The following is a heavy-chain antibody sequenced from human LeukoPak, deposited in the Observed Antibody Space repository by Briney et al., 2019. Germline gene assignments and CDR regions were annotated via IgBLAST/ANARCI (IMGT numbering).Heavy chain of an antibody. J-gene: IGHJ4*02. CDR3: ARGRSLRDIVVVVAATYFDY. V-gene: IGHV4-34*01. Sequence: SETLSLTCAVYGGSFSGYYWSWIRQPPGKGLEWIGEINHSGSTNYNPSRKSRVTISVDTTKNQFCLKLSSVTAADTAVYYCARGRSLRDIVVVVAATYFDYWGQGTLVTVSS. D-gene: IGHD2-15*01. CDR1: GGSFSGYY. CDR2: INHSGST.